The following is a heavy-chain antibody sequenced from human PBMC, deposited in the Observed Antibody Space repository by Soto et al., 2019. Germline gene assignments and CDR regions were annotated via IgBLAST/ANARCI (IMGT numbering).Heavy chain of an antibody. CDR1: GYSFTSYL. CDR3: ARRAPYGSGSSLDIFDI. Sequence: GESLKISCKGSGYSFTSYLIGWVRQMPGKGLEWMGIIYPGDSDTRYSPSFQGQVTISADKPISTAYLQWSSLKAPDTAMYYCARRAPYGSGSSLDIFDIWGQGTMVTVSS. V-gene: IGHV5-51*04. J-gene: IGHJ3*02. CDR2: IYPGDSDT. D-gene: IGHD3-10*01.